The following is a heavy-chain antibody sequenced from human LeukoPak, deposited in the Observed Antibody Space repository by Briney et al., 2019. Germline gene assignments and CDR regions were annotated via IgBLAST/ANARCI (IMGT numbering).Heavy chain of an antibody. Sequence: ASVKISCKVSGYTFTDYYMHWVPQAPGKGLEWMGLVDPEDGETIYAEKFQGRVTITADTSTDTAYMELSSLRSEDTAVYYCATGAVAGTDDAFDIWGQGTMVTVSS. CDR2: VDPEDGET. D-gene: IGHD6-19*01. CDR1: GYTFTDYY. CDR3: ATGAVAGTDDAFDI. V-gene: IGHV1-69-2*01. J-gene: IGHJ3*02.